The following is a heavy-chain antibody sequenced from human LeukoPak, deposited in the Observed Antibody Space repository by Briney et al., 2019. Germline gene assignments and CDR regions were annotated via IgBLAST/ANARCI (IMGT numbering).Heavy chain of an antibody. V-gene: IGHV4-34*01. CDR1: GGSFSGYY. J-gene: IGHJ4*02. D-gene: IGHD5-18*01. CDR2: INHSGST. Sequence: SETLSLTCAVYGGSFSGYYWSWIRPPPGKGLEWIGEINHSGSTNYNPSLKSRVTISVDTSKNQFSLKLSSVTAADTAVYYCARGQLRFPFDYWGQGTLVTVSS. CDR3: ARGQLRFPFDY.